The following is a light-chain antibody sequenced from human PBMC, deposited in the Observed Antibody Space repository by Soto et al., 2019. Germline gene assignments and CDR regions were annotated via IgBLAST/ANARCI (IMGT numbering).Light chain of an antibody. Sequence: QSALTQPASVSGSPGQSITISCTGTSSDVGGYNYVSWYQQHPGKAPKLMIYDVSNRPSGVSNRFSGSKSGNTASLTISGLQAEDEADYYSSSYTSSSTLDVVFGGGTTLTVL. CDR2: DVS. CDR3: SSYTSSSTLDVV. V-gene: IGLV2-14*01. J-gene: IGLJ2*01. CDR1: SSDVGGYNY.